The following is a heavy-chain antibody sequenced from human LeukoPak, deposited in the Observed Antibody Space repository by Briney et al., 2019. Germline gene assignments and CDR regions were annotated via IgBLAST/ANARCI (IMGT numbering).Heavy chain of an antibody. CDR3: ARDHMGELSLMDY. Sequence: GGSLRLSCAASGFTFSAYWMHWVRQAPGKGLEWVAVISYDGSNKYYADSVKGRFTISRDNSKNTLYLQMNSLRAEDTAVYYCARDHMGELSLMDYWGQGTLVTVSS. V-gene: IGHV3-30*03. D-gene: IGHD3-16*02. CDR2: ISYDGSNK. J-gene: IGHJ4*02. CDR1: GFTFSAYW.